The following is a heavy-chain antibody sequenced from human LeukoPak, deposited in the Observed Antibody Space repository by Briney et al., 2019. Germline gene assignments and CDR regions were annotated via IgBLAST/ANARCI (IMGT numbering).Heavy chain of an antibody. CDR3: AKGRTVTPSGYGMDV. V-gene: IGHV3-23*01. J-gene: IGHJ6*02. CDR1: GFTFTTYA. Sequence: PGGSLRLSCVASGFTFTTYAMNWVRQAPGKGLEWVSGISGSGGNTFNVDSVKGRFTTSRDNSKNTLYLQMNSLRAEDTAVYYCAKGRTVTPSGYGMDVWGQGTTVTVSS. CDR2: ISGSGGNT. D-gene: IGHD4-17*01.